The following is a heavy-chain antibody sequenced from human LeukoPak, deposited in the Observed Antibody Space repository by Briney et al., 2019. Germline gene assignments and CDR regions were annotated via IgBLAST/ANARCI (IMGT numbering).Heavy chain of an antibody. Sequence: GESLKISCKGSGYSFTSYWIGWVRQMPGKGLEWMGIIYPGDSDTRYSPSFQGQVTISADKSISTAYLQWSSLKASDTAMYYCPTLGYDSGGSCQGWFDPWGQGTLVTVSS. CDR1: GYSFTSYW. J-gene: IGHJ5*02. V-gene: IGHV5-51*01. CDR2: IYPGDSDT. D-gene: IGHD2-15*01. CDR3: PTLGYDSGGSCQGWFDP.